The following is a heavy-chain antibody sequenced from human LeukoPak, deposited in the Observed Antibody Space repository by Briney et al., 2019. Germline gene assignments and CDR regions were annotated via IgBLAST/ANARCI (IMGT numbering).Heavy chain of an antibody. CDR2: IWYDGSEK. D-gene: IGHD5-24*01. Sequence: PGGSLRLSCAASGFTFGHYGMHWVRQAPGKGLEWVAIIWYDGSEKFYADSVQGRFTISRDNSKDTLYLQMNSLRLDDTGVYYCARDQDGYNLFDYWGQGTLVTVSS. CDR1: GFTFGHYG. V-gene: IGHV3-33*01. J-gene: IGHJ4*02. CDR3: ARDQDGYNLFDY.